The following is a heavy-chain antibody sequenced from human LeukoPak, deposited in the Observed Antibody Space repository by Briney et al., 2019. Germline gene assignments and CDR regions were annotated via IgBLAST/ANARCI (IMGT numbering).Heavy chain of an antibody. Sequence: PGGSLRLSCAASGFTFSDYYMSWIRQAPGKGLEWVAYISTSGSTMYYGDSVEGRFTVSRDNAKNSLYLQMNSLRAEDTAVYYCARYSGRFLGDAFDVWGQGTVVTVSS. V-gene: IGHV3-11*01. J-gene: IGHJ3*01. CDR3: ARYSGRFLGDAFDV. CDR2: ISTSGSTM. CDR1: GFTFSDYY. D-gene: IGHD3-10*01.